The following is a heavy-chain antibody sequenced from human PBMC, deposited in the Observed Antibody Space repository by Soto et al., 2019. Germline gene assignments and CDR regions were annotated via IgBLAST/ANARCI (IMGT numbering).Heavy chain of an antibody. CDR1: GFTFSSYG. CDR3: AKDKVPVVVTAPFDY. J-gene: IGHJ4*02. V-gene: IGHV3-30*18. Sequence: QVQLVESGGGVVQPGRSLRLSCAASGFTFSSYGMHWVRQAPGKGLEWVAVISYDGSNKYYAASVKGRFTISRDNSKNTLYLQMNSLRAEATAVYYCAKDKVPVVVTAPFDYWGQGTLVTVSS. D-gene: IGHD2-21*02. CDR2: ISYDGSNK.